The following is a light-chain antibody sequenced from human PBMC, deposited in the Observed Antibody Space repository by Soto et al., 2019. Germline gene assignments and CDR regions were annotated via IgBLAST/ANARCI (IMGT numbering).Light chain of an antibody. J-gene: IGLJ2*01. CDR1: SSNIGAGYD. CDR3: QSFGGSLTGVV. CDR2: GNK. Sequence: QPVLTQPPSVSGAPGQWVTIPCTGSSSNIGAGYDVHWYQQLPGTAPKLLIYGNKNRPSGVPDRFSGSKSGTSASLAITGLQAEDEAGYYCQSFGGSLTGVVFGGGTKVTVL. V-gene: IGLV1-40*01.